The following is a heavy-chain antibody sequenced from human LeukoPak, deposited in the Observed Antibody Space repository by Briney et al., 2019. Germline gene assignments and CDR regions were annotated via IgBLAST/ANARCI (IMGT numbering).Heavy chain of an antibody. CDR3: VRDHTMGPIFYEF. Sequence: SGGSLRLSCAASGFTFSDNYMSWIRQAPGKGLEWVSYTSGSSSHTNHEDSVKGRFTISRDNAKNSLYLQMNSLRDEETAVYYCVRDHTMGPIFYEFWGQGVLVT. CDR2: TSGSSSHT. V-gene: IGHV3-11*06. J-gene: IGHJ4*02. D-gene: IGHD2/OR15-2a*01. CDR1: GFTFSDNY.